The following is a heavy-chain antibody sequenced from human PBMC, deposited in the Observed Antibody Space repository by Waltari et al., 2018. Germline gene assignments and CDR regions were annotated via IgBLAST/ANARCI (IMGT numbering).Heavy chain of an antibody. CDR3: ARERSSGWLNDAFDI. CDR1: GFTFSSYS. CDR2: ISSSRSYK. D-gene: IGHD6-19*01. V-gene: IGHV3-21*01. J-gene: IGHJ3*02. Sequence: EVQLVESGGGLVKPGGSLRLSCAASGFTFSSYSMNWVRQAPGKGLEWVSSISSSRSYKSYADAGKGRSTISRDNAKNSLYLQMNSLRAEDTAVYYCARERSSGWLNDAFDIWGQGTMVTVSS.